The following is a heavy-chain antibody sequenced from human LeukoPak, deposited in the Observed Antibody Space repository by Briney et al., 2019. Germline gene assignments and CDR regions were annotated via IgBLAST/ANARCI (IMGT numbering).Heavy chain of an antibody. V-gene: IGHV3-53*04. Sequence: GGSLRLSCAASGFTVSSNYMSWVRQAPGKGPEWVSVIYSGGSTYYADSVKGRFTISRHNSKNTLYLQMNSLRAEDTAVYYCARDSYDSSGYSDYWGQGTLVTVSS. CDR2: IYSGGST. D-gene: IGHD3-22*01. J-gene: IGHJ4*02. CDR1: GFTVSSNY. CDR3: ARDSYDSSGYSDY.